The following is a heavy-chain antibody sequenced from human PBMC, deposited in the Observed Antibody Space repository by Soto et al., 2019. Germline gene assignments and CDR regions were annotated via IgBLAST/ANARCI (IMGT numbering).Heavy chain of an antibody. CDR2: ISPGSRYP. V-gene: IGHV3-11*06. CDR1: GFTFSDYY. D-gene: IGHD2-15*01. J-gene: IGHJ5*02. CDR3: VRGGGGGLFDP. Sequence: GDLRLSCASSGFTFSDYYMSWIRQAPGKGLEWLSYISPGSRYPAYADSVKGRFTISRDNARRSLSLQMNSLTVDDTAIYYCVRGGGGGLFDPWGQGSMVTVSS.